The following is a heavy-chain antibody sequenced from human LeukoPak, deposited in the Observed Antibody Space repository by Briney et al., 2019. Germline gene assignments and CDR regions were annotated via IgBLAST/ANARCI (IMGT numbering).Heavy chain of an antibody. Sequence: SETLSLTCTVSGGSIRTNNYYWGWIRQPRGKGLEWLGSIYYGGSTFYNPSLKSRVTTSIDTSENQFSLNLRDVTAADTALYYCATYNLAARRYDAFDIWGQGTKVTVSS. V-gene: IGHV4-39*01. J-gene: IGHJ3*02. CDR3: ATYNLAARRYDAFDI. CDR1: GGSIRTNNYY. CDR2: IYYGGST. D-gene: IGHD6-6*01.